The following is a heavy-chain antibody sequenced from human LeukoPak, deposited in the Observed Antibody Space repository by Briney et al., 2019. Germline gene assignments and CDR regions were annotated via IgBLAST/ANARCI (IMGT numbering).Heavy chain of an antibody. CDR1: GYTFTSYG. CDR3: ARAEKPNWGNYYYYCMDV. J-gene: IGHJ6*03. V-gene: IGHV1-18*01. Sequence: EASVKVSYKASGYTFTSYGISWVRQAPGQGLEWMGWISAYNGNTNFAQKLQDRVTMTTDTSTSTAYMELRSLRSDDTAVYYCARAEKPNWGNYYYYCMDVWGKGTTVTVSS. CDR2: ISAYNGNT. D-gene: IGHD7-27*01.